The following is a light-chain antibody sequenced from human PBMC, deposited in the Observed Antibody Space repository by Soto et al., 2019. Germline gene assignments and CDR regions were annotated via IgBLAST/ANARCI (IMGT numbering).Light chain of an antibody. J-gene: IGKJ1*01. CDR3: QQSYVIPWT. Sequence: DIQMTQSPSSLSASVGERVIITCRASQSISRYLNWYQRKPGRAPKLLVYAASNLQSGVPLRFSGSGSETDFTLTINSLQPEDFATYYCQQSYVIPWTFGQGTEVEVK. V-gene: IGKV1-39*01. CDR1: QSISRY. CDR2: AAS.